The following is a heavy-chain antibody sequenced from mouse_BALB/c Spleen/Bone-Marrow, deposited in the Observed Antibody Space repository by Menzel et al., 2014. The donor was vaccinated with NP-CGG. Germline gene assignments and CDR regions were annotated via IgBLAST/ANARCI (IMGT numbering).Heavy chain of an antibody. Sequence: EVKLVESGGGLVKPGGSLKLSCAASGLAFSSYDMSWVRQTPEKRLEWVAYISSGGGSTYYPDTVKGRSTISRDNAKNTLYLQMSSLKSEDTAMYYCARHEDGYYDAMDYWGQGTSVTVSS. J-gene: IGHJ4*01. V-gene: IGHV5-12-1*01. CDR1: GLAFSSYD. CDR2: ISSGGGST. CDR3: ARHEDGYYDAMDY. D-gene: IGHD2-3*01.